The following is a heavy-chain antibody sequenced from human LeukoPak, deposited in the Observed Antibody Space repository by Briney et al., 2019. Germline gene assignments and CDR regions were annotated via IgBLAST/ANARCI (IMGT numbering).Heavy chain of an antibody. J-gene: IGHJ4*02. D-gene: IGHD6-19*01. V-gene: IGHV5-10-1*04. CDR3: ARQPGIAVADPFDF. CDR1: GYTFTSYW. CDR2: IDPSDSYT. Sequence: GESLQISCKGSGYTFTSYWISWVRQMPGKGLEWMGKIDPSDSYTIYGSSFPGKVTISSDKSISTVYLHWNSLQASDTGIYYCARQPGIAVADPFDFWGQGTLVTVSS.